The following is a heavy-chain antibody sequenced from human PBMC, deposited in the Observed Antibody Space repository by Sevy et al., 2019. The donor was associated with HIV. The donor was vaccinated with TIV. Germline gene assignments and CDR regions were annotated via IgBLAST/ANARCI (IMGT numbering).Heavy chain of an antibody. CDR1: GFTFSSYG. Sequence: GGCLRLSCAASGFTFSSYGMHWVRQAPGKGLEWVAVIWYDGSNKYYADSVKGRFTISRDNSKNTLYLQMNSLRAEDTAVYDCARVYCTNGVSLYYYYGMDVWGQGTTVTVSS. J-gene: IGHJ6*02. CDR2: IWYDGSNK. V-gene: IGHV3-33*01. CDR3: ARVYCTNGVSLYYYYGMDV. D-gene: IGHD2-8*01.